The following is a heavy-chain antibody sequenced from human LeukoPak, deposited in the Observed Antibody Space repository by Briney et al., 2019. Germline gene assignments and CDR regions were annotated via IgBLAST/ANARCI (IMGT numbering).Heavy chain of an antibody. CDR3: ARDLYVGSGRNYIAH. V-gene: IGHV3-53*01. J-gene: IGHJ5*02. CDR2: IYSGGST. CDR1: GFTVRTSY. Sequence: PGKSLRLSCAASGFTVRTSYMTWVRQAPGKGLEYVSVIYSGGSTYYADSVKGRFTISRDNPKNTLYLQMNGLRAEDTAVYYCARDLYVGSGRNYIAHWGQGTLVTVPS. D-gene: IGHD3-10*01.